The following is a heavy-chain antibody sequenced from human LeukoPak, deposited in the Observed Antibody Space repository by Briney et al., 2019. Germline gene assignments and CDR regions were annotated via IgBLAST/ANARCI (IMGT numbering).Heavy chain of an antibody. CDR3: ARLGGIAAAGYFQH. Sequence: SSETLSLTCTVSGGSISSSSYYWGWIRQPPGKGLEWIGSIYYSGSTYYNPSLKSRVTISVDTSKNQFSLKLSSVTAADTAVYYCARLGGIAAAGYFQHWGQGTLVTVSS. CDR2: IYYSGST. V-gene: IGHV4-39*01. D-gene: IGHD6-13*01. J-gene: IGHJ1*01. CDR1: GGSISSSSYY.